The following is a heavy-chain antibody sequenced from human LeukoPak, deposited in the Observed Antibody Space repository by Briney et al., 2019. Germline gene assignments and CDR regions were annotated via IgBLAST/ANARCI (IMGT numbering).Heavy chain of an antibody. CDR3: TTSRYYFDY. Sequence: PSETLSLTCTVSGGSISYFYWSWIRQPAGKGLEWIGRIYTSGSTNYNPSLKSRVTMSVDTSKKQFSLKLSSVTAADTAVYYCTTSRYYFDYWGQGTLVTVSS. CDR1: GGSISYFY. CDR2: IYTSGST. D-gene: IGHD1-14*01. J-gene: IGHJ4*02. V-gene: IGHV4-4*07.